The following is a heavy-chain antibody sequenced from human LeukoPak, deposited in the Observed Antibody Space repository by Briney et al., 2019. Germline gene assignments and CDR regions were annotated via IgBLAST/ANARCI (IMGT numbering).Heavy chain of an antibody. Sequence: PGGPLRLSCAASGLTFSSYTMNWVRQAPGQGLEWVSSISNGNSYIYYADSVKGRFTISRDNAKSSLYLQMNSLRPEDTAVYYCAKVATSSHPFDFWGQGTLVTVSS. CDR1: GLTFSSYT. J-gene: IGHJ4*02. CDR2: ISNGNSYI. CDR3: AKVATSSHPFDF. V-gene: IGHV3-21*01.